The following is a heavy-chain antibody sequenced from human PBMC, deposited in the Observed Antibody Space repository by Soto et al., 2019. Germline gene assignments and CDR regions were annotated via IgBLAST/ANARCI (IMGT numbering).Heavy chain of an antibody. CDR1: GFXLTTSGVG. Sequence: QITLKESGPTVVKPTETLTLTCTFSGFXLTTSGVGVGWVRQSPGKAPEWLALIYWDDDKRYSTSLKSRLTITKDTSKNQVVLTMANVDPADTATYYCAHRVLRTVFGLVTTTAIYFDFWGQGTPVVVSS. J-gene: IGHJ4*02. CDR3: AHRVLRTVFGLVTTTAIYFDF. V-gene: IGHV2-5*02. D-gene: IGHD3-3*01. CDR2: IYWDDDK.